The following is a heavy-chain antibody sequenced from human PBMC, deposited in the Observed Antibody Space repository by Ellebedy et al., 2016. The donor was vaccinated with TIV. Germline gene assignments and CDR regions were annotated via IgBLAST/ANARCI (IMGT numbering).Heavy chain of an antibody. J-gene: IGHJ4*02. CDR3: AKEGGGSYGY. V-gene: IGHV3-23*01. CDR2: ISGSGGST. Sequence: GGSLRLXXAASGFTFSSYAMSWVRQAPGKGLEWVSAISGSGGSTYYADSVKGRFTISRDNSKNTLYLQMNSLRAEDTAVYSCAKEGGGSYGYWGQGTLVTVSS. D-gene: IGHD1-26*01. CDR1: GFTFSSYA.